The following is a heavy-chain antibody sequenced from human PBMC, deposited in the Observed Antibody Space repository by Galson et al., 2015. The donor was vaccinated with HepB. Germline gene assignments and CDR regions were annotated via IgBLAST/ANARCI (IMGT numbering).Heavy chain of an antibody. Sequence: SLRLSCAASGFTFGDYDMSWFRQAPGKGLEWVGFIRSKANIGTTQYVASVKGRFTSSRDDSKSNAYLQMNSRKMEDTAVYYCSGERKGGYGPFDYWGQGTLVTVSS. D-gene: IGHD5-12*01. V-gene: IGHV3-49*03. CDR2: IRSKANIGTT. CDR3: SGERKGGYGPFDY. J-gene: IGHJ4*02. CDR1: GFTFGDYD.